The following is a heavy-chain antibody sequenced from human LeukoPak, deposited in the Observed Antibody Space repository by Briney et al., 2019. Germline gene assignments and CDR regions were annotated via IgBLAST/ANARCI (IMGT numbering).Heavy chain of an antibody. V-gene: IGHV5-51*01. Sequence: GESLKISCKASGYSFTTYWIGWVRQMPGKGLEWMGIIYPSNSDTRYSPSFQGQVTISADTSMTTAYLQWSSLKASDTAMYYCARREDSGQNDYWGQGTLVTASS. CDR1: GYSFTTYW. D-gene: IGHD6-25*01. J-gene: IGHJ4*02. CDR3: ARREDSGQNDY. CDR2: IYPSNSDT.